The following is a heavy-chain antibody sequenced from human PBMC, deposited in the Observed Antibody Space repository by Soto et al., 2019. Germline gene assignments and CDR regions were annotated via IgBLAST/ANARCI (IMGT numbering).Heavy chain of an antibody. J-gene: IGHJ4*02. CDR3: AKEDVVPPAMAGWVVRIHDY. CDR1: GFTFSSCG. V-gene: IGHV3-23*01. Sequence: DVQLLESGGGLVQPGGSLRLSCAASGFTFSSCGMSWVRQAPGKGLEWVSAISGSADSSYHADSVKGRFTISRDNSKNTLYLQMNSLGAEDTAVYYCAKEDVVPPAMAGWVVRIHDYWGQGTLVTVSS. D-gene: IGHD2-2*01. CDR2: ISGSADSS.